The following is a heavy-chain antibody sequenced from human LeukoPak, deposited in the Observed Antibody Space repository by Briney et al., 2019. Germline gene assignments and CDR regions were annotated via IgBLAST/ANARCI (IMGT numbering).Heavy chain of an antibody. D-gene: IGHD3-22*01. CDR1: GFTFSSYG. CDR2: IKQDGSEK. Sequence: GGSLRLSCAASGFTFSSYGMSWVRQAPGKGLEWVANIKQDGSEKYYVDSVKGRFTISRDNAKNSLYLQMNSLGAEDTAVYYCAREGGPYYYDSSGYPYFDYWGQGTLVTVSS. J-gene: IGHJ4*02. V-gene: IGHV3-7*01. CDR3: AREGGPYYYDSSGYPYFDY.